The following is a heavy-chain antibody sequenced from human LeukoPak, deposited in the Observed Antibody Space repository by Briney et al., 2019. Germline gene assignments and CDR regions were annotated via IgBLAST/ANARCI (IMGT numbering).Heavy chain of an antibody. J-gene: IGHJ4*02. CDR3: ARRGIAAARDY. CDR2: INHSGST. Sequence: SETLSLTCAVYGGSFSGYYCSWIRQPPGKGLEWIGEINHSGSTNYNPSLKSRATISVDTSKNQFSLKLSSVTAADTAVYYCARRGIAAARDYWGQGTLVTVSS. V-gene: IGHV4-34*01. CDR1: GGSFSGYY. D-gene: IGHD6-13*01.